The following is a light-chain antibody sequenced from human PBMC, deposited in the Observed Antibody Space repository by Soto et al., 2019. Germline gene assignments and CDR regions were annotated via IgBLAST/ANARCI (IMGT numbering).Light chain of an antibody. CDR2: ETS. CDR3: QQYKDYWT. J-gene: IGKJ1*01. V-gene: IGKV1-5*03. CDR1: QSISSW. Sequence: DIQMTQSPSTLSASVGDRVTITCRASQSISSWLAWYQQKPGKAPKLLIYETSSLEDGVPSRFTGSGSGTEFSLTITSLPPEDFPSYYCQQYKDYWTLGQGTKADIK.